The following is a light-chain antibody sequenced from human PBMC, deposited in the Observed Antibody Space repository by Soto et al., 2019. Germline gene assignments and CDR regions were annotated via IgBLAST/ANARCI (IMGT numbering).Light chain of an antibody. CDR3: AAWDDSLSVRV. CDR1: SSNIGSNY. Sequence: QSVLTQPPSASGTPGQRVTISCSGSSSNIGSNYVYWYQQLPGTAPKLLIYRNNQRPSGVPDRFSGSKSGTSAFLAISGLRSEDEADYYCAAWDDSLSVRVFGGGTKLTVL. V-gene: IGLV1-47*01. CDR2: RNN. J-gene: IGLJ2*01.